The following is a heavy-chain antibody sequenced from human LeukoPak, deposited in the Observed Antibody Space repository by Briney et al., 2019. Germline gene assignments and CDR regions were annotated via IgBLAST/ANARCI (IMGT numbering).Heavy chain of an antibody. J-gene: IGHJ6*03. V-gene: IGHV1-2*02. Sequence: GASVKVSCKASGYTFTGYYMHWVRQAPGQGLEWMGWINPNSGGTNYAQKFEGRVTMTRDTSISTAYMELSRLRSDDTAVYYCARDGGPYYDFWSGYYTYYYYYMDVWGKGTTVTISS. CDR2: INPNSGGT. D-gene: IGHD3-3*01. CDR1: GYTFTGYY. CDR3: ARDGGPYYDFWSGYYTYYYYYMDV.